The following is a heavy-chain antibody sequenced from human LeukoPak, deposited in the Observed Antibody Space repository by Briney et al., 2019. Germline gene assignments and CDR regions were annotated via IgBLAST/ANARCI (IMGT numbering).Heavy chain of an antibody. CDR3: ARAPWGSDSSSWSDYYYYGMDV. V-gene: IGHV3-33*01. D-gene: IGHD6-13*01. CDR1: GFTFSSYG. Sequence: PGGSLRLSCSASGFTFSSYGMHWVRQAPGKGLEWVAVIWYDGSNKYYADSVKGRFTISRDNSKNTLYLQMNSLRAEDTAVYYCARAPWGSDSSSWSDYYYYGMDVWGQGTTVTVSS. J-gene: IGHJ6*02. CDR2: IWYDGSNK.